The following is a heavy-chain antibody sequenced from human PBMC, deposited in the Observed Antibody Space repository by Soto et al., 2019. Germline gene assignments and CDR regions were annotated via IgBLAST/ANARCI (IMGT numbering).Heavy chain of an antibody. Sequence: EVQLVDSGGGLVKPGGSLTLSCAASGFTFTNAWMSWVRQAPGKGLEWVGRIKSKTDGETTDYAAPVKGRFTISRDDSKNTLYLQMISLQIADTAVYYCTLHIVVVTSVHNYFNHWGQGTLVTVSS. CDR1: GFTFTNAW. D-gene: IGHD2-21*02. V-gene: IGHV3-15*01. CDR2: IKSKTDGETT. J-gene: IGHJ4*02. CDR3: TLHIVVVTSVHNYFNH.